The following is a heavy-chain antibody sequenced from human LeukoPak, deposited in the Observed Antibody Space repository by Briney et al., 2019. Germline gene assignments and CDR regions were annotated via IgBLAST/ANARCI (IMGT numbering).Heavy chain of an antibody. CDR1: GYTFTSYY. CDR2: IIPIFGTA. V-gene: IGHV1-69*13. J-gene: IGHJ6*03. D-gene: IGHD2-15*01. CDR3: ARMVGLPGYYYYMDV. Sequence: SVKVSCKASGYTFTSYYMHWVRQAPGQGLEWMGGIIPIFGTANYAQKFQGRVTITADESTSTAYMELSSLRSEDTAVYYCARMVGLPGYYYYMDVWGKGTTVTVSS.